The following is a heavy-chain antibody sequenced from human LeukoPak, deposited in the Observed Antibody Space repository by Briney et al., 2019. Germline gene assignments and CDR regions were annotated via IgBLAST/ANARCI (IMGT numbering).Heavy chain of an antibody. J-gene: IGHJ6*03. CDR1: GYTFTGYY. V-gene: IGHV1-2*02. CDR3: AGLDSSSWSAVDYYYMDV. D-gene: IGHD6-13*01. CDR2: INPNSGGT. Sequence: GASVKVSCKASGYTFTGYYMHWVRQAPGQGLEWMGWINPNSGGTNYAQKFQGRVTMTRDTSISTAYMELSRLRSDDTAVYYCAGLDSSSWSAVDYYYMDVWGKGTTVTVSS.